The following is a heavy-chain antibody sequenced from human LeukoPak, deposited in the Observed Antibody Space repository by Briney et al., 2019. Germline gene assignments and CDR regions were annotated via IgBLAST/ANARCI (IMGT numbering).Heavy chain of an antibody. J-gene: IGHJ4*02. CDR3: ARVQGYCSSTSCYWAYEDY. V-gene: IGHV1-18*01. CDR1: GYTFTSYG. Sequence: ASVKVSCKASGYTFTSYGISWVRQAPGQGLEWMGWISAYNGNTNYAQKLQGRVTMTTDTSTSTAYMELRSLRSDDTAVYYCARVQGYCSSTSCYWAYEDYWGQGTLVTVSS. CDR2: ISAYNGNT. D-gene: IGHD2-2*01.